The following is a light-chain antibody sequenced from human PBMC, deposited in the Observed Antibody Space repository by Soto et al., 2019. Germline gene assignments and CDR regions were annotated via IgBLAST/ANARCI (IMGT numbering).Light chain of an antibody. J-gene: IGKJ1*01. CDR3: QQSYSVPR. Sequence: DIQMTQSPSSLSASVGDRVTITCRASRSISNYLNWYQQKSGKAPRLLIYAASSLQPGVPSRFSGTGTGTAFTLTINSLQPEDSATYYCQQSYSVPRFGQGTRVDLK. V-gene: IGKV1-39*01. CDR1: RSISNY. CDR2: AAS.